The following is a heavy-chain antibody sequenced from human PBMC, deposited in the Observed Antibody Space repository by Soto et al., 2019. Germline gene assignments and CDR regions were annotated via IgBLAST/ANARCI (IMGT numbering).Heavy chain of an antibody. V-gene: IGHV4-30-4*08. Sequence: SETLSLTCSVSGASISSIDYFWSWIRQPPGKGLEWIGFIYHTGTTYYNPSLRSRVTISIDTSKSQFSMTLNSVTAADTAVYYWDRVMDAMQNWLDPWGQGTLVTVSS. CDR1: GASISSIDYF. D-gene: IGHD2-2*03. J-gene: IGHJ5*02. CDR2: IYHTGTT. CDR3: DRVMDAMQNWLDP.